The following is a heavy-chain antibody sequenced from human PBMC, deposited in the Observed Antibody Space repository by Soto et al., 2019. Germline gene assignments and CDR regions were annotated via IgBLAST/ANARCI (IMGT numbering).Heavy chain of an antibody. J-gene: IGHJ6*03. CDR1: GGSISSSSYY. D-gene: IGHD2-15*01. CDR2: IYYSGST. Sequence: SETLSLTCTVSGGSISSSSYYWGWIRQPPGKGLEWIGSIYYSGSTYYNPSLKSRVTISVDTSKNQFSLKLSSVTAADTAMYYCARHRRDAASSYYYYYYMDVWGKGTTVTVSS. CDR3: ARHRRDAASSYYYYYYMDV. V-gene: IGHV4-39*01.